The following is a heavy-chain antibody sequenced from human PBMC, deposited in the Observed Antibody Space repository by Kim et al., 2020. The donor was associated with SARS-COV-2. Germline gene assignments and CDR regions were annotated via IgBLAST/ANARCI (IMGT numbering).Heavy chain of an antibody. CDR2: DEGNK. V-gene: IGHV3-30*02. J-gene: IGHJ5*02. D-gene: IGHD2-15*01. CDR3: ASLPDT. Sequence: DEGNKYYSDAVKGRTTPSRDNSNYTLYLQMNSLRAEDTAVYYCASLPDTWGQGTLVTVSS.